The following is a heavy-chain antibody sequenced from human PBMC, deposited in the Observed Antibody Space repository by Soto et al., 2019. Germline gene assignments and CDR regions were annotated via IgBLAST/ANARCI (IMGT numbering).Heavy chain of an antibody. CDR1: GYTFTSYD. Sequence: ASVKVSCKASGYTFTSYDINCVRQATGQGLEWMGWMNPNSGNTGYAQKFQGRVTMTRNTSINTAYMELSSLRSEDTAVYCCAREKGSSGFDPWGQGTLVTVSS. J-gene: IGHJ5*02. V-gene: IGHV1-8*01. CDR3: AREKGSSGFDP. D-gene: IGHD6-6*01. CDR2: MNPNSGNT.